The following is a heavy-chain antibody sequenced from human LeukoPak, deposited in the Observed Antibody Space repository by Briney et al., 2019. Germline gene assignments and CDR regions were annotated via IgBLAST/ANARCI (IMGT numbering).Heavy chain of an antibody. CDR3: ARSDYYEDAFDI. V-gene: IGHV4-59*08. J-gene: IGHJ3*02. Sequence: SETLSLTCTVSGGSISSYYWSWIRQPPGKGLEWIGYIYYSGSTNYNPSLKSRVTISVDTSKNQFSLKLSHVTAADTAVYYCARSDYYEDAFDIWGQGTMVTVSS. CDR1: GGSISSYY. D-gene: IGHD3-22*01. CDR2: IYYSGST.